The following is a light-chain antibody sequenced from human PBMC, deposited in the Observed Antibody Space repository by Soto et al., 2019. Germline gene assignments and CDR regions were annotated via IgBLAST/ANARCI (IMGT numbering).Light chain of an antibody. CDR3: KQYNNSPPLT. Sequence: EIVMTQSPATLSVSPGERATLSCRASQSVSSNLAWYQQKPGQAPRLLIYGASTRATGIPARFSGSGSGTEFTLTISSLQSEDFAVYYCKQYNNSPPLTFGGGTKVEIK. J-gene: IGKJ4*01. V-gene: IGKV3-15*01. CDR1: QSVSSN. CDR2: GAS.